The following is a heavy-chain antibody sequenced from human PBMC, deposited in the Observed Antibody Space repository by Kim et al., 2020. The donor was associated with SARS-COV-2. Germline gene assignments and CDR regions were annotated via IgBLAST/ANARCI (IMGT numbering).Heavy chain of an antibody. CDR3: AKELGYTSGWYQGYYFDY. Sequence: GGSLRLSCAASGFTFTSYAMTWVRQAPGKGLEWVSAIGGSGGNTYYADSVKGRFTISRDNSKNTLYLQMNSLRAEDTAVYYCAKELGYTSGWYQGYYFDYWGQGTLVTVSS. V-gene: IGHV3-23*01. CDR1: GFTFTSYA. CDR2: IGGSGGNT. D-gene: IGHD6-19*01. J-gene: IGHJ4*02.